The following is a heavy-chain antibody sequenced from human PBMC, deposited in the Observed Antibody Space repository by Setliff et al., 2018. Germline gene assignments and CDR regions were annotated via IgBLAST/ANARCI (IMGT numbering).Heavy chain of an antibody. J-gene: IGHJ4*02. CDR2: IFPADSDT. CDR3: ARVGTAGGYYFDF. V-gene: IGHV5-51*01. D-gene: IGHD2-15*01. CDR1: GYRFSSYW. Sequence: GESLKISCKGSGYRFSSYWIGWVRQMPGKGLEWIGIIFPADSDTRYSPSFQGQVTISADKSISTAYVQWRSLKASDTAMYYCARVGTAGGYYFDFWGQRALVTV.